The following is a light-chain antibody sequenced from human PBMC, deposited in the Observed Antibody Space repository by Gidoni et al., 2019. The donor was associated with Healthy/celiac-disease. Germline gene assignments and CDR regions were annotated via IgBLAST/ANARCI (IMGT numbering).Light chain of an antibody. CDR1: QSVSSY. CDR3: QQRSNWPPLT. Sequence: VLPQSPATLSLSPGERATLSCSASQSVSSYLAWYQQKPGQAPRLLIYDASNRATGIPARFSGSGSGTDFTLTISSLEPEDCAVYYCQQRSNWPPLTFGGGTKVEIK. J-gene: IGKJ4*01. CDR2: DAS. V-gene: IGKV3-11*01.